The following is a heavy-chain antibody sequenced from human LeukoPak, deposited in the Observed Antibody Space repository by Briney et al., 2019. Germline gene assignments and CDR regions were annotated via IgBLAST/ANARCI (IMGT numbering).Heavy chain of an antibody. J-gene: IGHJ4*02. D-gene: IGHD1-26*01. CDR1: GFTFSDYY. CDR3: ARARGVGFVDY. Sequence: GGSLRLSCAASGFTFSDYYMIWIRQAPGKGLEWVSYISSSSSYTNYADSVKGRFTISRDNAKNSLYLQMNSLRAEDTAVYYCARARGVGFVDYWGQGTLVTVSS. V-gene: IGHV3-11*06. CDR2: ISSSSSYT.